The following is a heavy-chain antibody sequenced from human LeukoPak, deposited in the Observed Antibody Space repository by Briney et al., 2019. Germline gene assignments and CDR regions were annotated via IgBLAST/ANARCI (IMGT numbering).Heavy chain of an antibody. Sequence: GASVKVSCKASGYTFTGYYMHWVRQAPGQRLEWMGWINPNSGGTNYAQKFQGRVTMTRDTSISTAYMELSRLRSDDTAVYYCAIVPAAILTSGWFDPWGQGTLVTVSS. CDR3: AIVPAAILTSGWFDP. J-gene: IGHJ5*02. CDR1: GYTFTGYY. CDR2: INPNSGGT. V-gene: IGHV1-2*02. D-gene: IGHD2-2*01.